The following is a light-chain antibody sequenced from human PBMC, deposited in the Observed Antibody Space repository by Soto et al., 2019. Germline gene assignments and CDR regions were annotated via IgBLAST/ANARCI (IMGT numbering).Light chain of an antibody. CDR3: CSYAGSYIYV. CDR1: SSDVGNYNY. V-gene: IGLV2-11*01. CDR2: LVS. Sequence: QSALTQPRSVSGSPGQSVTISCNGTSSDVGNYNYVSWYQQHPGKAPKLMIYLVSKRPSGVPDRFSGSKSGNTASLTITGLQAEDEADYYCCSYAGSYIYVFGTGTKLTVL. J-gene: IGLJ1*01.